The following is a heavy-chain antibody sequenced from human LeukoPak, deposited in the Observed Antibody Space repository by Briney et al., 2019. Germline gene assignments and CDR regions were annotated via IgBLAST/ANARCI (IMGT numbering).Heavy chain of an antibody. Sequence: PGGSLRLSCTASGFTFGDYAMSWVRQAPGKGLEWVGFIRSKAYGGTTQYAASVKGRFTISKDDSKSIAYLQMNSLKTEDTAVYYCTRAGGTVELYWGQGTLVTVSS. CDR3: TRAGGTVELY. D-gene: IGHD1-7*01. CDR1: GFTFGDYA. J-gene: IGHJ4*02. V-gene: IGHV3-49*04. CDR2: IRSKAYGGTT.